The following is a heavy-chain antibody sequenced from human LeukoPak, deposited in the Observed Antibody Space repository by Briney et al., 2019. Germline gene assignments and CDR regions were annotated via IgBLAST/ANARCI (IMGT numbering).Heavy chain of an antibody. CDR3: ARGRAVTRHDGTDY. V-gene: IGHV4-34*01. D-gene: IGHD4-17*01. CDR1: GGASTGFY. Sequence: SQTLSPTSAVYGGASTGFYRSWNRHRPGEGLEWIWEINHSGGTNYNPSLTRRVTISVDTSKNQFSPKLSSVTAADTAVYYCARGRAVTRHDGTDYWGQGTLVTVSS. CDR2: INHSGGT. J-gene: IGHJ4*02.